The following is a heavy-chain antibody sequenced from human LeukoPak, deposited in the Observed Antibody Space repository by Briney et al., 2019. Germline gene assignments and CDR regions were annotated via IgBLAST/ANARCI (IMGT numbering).Heavy chain of an antibody. CDR2: INLDGTET. D-gene: IGHD3-10*01. V-gene: IGHV3-74*01. CDR1: EFTFRNNW. J-gene: IGHJ6*03. CDR3: ARSLVRAHYYYMDV. Sequence: GGSLRLSCTASEFTFRNNWMHWVRQAPGKGLIWVSRINLDGTETTYADSVKGRFTISRDNAKNSLYLQMNSLRAEDTAVYYCARSLVRAHYYYMDVWGKGTTVTVSS.